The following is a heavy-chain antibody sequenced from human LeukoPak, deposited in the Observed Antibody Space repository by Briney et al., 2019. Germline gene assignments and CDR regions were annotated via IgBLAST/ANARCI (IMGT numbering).Heavy chain of an antibody. CDR3: ARGSGDWKSNYYYYGMDV. Sequence: PSETLSLTCTVSGGSISSSSYYWGWIRQPPGKGLEWIGSIYYSGSTYYNPSLKSRVTISVDRSKNQFSLKLSSVTAADTAVYYCARGSGDWKSNYYYYGMDVWGQGTTVTVSS. CDR1: GGSISSSSYY. V-gene: IGHV4-39*07. J-gene: IGHJ6*02. CDR2: IYYSGST. D-gene: IGHD2-21*01.